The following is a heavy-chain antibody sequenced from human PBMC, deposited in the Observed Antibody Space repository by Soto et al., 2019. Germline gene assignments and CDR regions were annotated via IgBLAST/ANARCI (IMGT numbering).Heavy chain of an antibody. CDR2: IIPIFGTA. V-gene: IGHV1-69*13. Sequence: ASVKVSCKASGGTFSSYAISGVRQAPGQGLEWMGGIIPIFGTANYAQKFQGRVTITADESTSTAYMELSSLRSEDTAVYYCARDRGRDGYNWHAFDIWGQGTMVTVSS. CDR1: GGTFSSYA. D-gene: IGHD5-12*01. J-gene: IGHJ3*02. CDR3: ARDRGRDGYNWHAFDI.